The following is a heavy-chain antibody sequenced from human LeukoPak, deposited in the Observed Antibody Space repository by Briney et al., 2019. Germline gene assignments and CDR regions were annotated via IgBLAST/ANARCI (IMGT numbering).Heavy chain of an antibody. Sequence: PSETLSLTCTVSGGSVNNYYWNWIRQPPGKGLEWIGEINHSGSTNYNPSLKSRVTISADTSKNQFSLKLSSVTAADTAVYYCARDGGAAAPNAFDIWGQGTMVTVSS. CDR3: ARDGGAAAPNAFDI. CDR2: INHSGST. D-gene: IGHD6-13*01. V-gene: IGHV4-34*01. CDR1: GGSVNNYY. J-gene: IGHJ3*02.